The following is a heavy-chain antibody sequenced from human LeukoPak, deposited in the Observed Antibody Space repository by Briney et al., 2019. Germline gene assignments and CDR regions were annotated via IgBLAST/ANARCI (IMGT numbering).Heavy chain of an antibody. CDR3: AKGGYCSTTSCTPWGMDV. CDR1: GFTFSNYG. J-gene: IGHJ6*02. Sequence: GGSLRLSCAASGFTFSNYGMHWVRQAPGKGLEWVAVISYDGSDKYYAGSVKGRFTISKDNSKNTLYLQMNSLRAVDTAVYYCAKGGYCSTTSCTPWGMDVWGQGTTVTVS. V-gene: IGHV3-30*18. D-gene: IGHD2-2*01. CDR2: ISYDGSDK.